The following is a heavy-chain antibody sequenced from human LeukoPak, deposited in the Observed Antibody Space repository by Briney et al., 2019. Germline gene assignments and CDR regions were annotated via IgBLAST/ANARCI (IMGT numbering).Heavy chain of an antibody. CDR1: GFTFGGYT. CDR3: AIDAGIVAFDI. Sequence: PGGSQRLSCVASGFTFGGYTINWVRLAPGKGLEWVSSISSSLNMYFAESVKGRFTISRDSARNSVSLQLNSLRVEDTAVYYCAIDAGIVAFDIWGQGTVVTVSS. CDR2: ISSSLNM. D-gene: IGHD2-15*01. V-gene: IGHV3-21*01. J-gene: IGHJ3*02.